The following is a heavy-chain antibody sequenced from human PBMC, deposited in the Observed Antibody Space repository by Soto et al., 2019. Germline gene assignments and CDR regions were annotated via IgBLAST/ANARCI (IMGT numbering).Heavy chain of an antibody. V-gene: IGHV3-33*01. CDR2: IWYDGSNK. CDR1: GFTFSSYG. CDR3: ASEPIAARSVLVY. Sequence: QVQLVESGGGVVQPGRSLRLSCAASGFTFSSYGMHWVRQAPGKGLEWVAVIWYDGSNKYYADSVKGRFTISRDNSKNTLYLQMNSPRAEATAVYYCASEPIAARSVLVYWGQGTLVTVSS. J-gene: IGHJ4*02. D-gene: IGHD6-6*01.